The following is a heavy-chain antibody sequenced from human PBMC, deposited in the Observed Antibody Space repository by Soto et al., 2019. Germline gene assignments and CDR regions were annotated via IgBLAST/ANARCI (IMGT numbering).Heavy chain of an antibody. CDR2: IYATVTT. CDR1: GASISGYY. V-gene: IGHV4-4*07. D-gene: IGHD1-1*01. J-gene: IGHJ5*02. CDR3: GRDGTKTLRDWFDP. Sequence: PSECMSLTCTVSGASISGYYWGWVRKSAGKGLEWIGRIYATVTTDYNPALKSRDMMSVDTSKKQFSLKLRSVTAADTAVYYCGRDGTKTLRDWFDPWGQGISVTVSS.